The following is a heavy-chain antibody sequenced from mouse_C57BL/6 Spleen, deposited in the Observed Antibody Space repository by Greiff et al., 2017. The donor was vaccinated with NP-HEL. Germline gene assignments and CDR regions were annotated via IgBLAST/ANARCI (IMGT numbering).Heavy chain of an antibody. CDR2: ISDGGSYT. CDR3: ARERETWFAY. Sequence: EVMLVESGGGLVKPGGSLKLSCAASGFTFSSYAMSWVRQTPEKRLEWVATISDGGSYTYYPDNVKGRFTISRDNAKNNLYLQMSHLKSEDTAMYYCARERETWFAYWGQGTLVTVSA. J-gene: IGHJ3*01. V-gene: IGHV5-4*01. CDR1: GFTFSSYA.